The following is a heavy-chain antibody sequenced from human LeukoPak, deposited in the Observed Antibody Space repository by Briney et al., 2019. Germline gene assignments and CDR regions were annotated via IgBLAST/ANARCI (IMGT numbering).Heavy chain of an antibody. D-gene: IGHD6-13*01. Sequence: PGGSLRLSCAASGFTFSSYSMNWVRQAPGKGLEWVSSISSSSSYIYYADSVKGRFTISRDNAKNSLYLQMNSLRAEDTAVYYCARDSLPLYSSSWREDYWGQGTLVTVSS. CDR2: ISSSSSYI. CDR1: GFTFSSYS. J-gene: IGHJ4*02. CDR3: ARDSLPLYSSSWREDY. V-gene: IGHV3-21*01.